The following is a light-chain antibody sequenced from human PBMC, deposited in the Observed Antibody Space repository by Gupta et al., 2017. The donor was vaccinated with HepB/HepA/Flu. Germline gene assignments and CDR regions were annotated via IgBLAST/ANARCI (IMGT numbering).Light chain of an antibody. J-gene: IGLJ1*01. CDR3: SSYTSSRTYV. Sequence: QSALTQPASVSGSPGQSITISCTGTNSDVGAYKYVSWYQQHPGKAPKLMIYDVSNRPSGVSNRFSGSKSGNTASLTISGLQAEDEADYYCSSYTSSRTYVFGTGTKVTVL. CDR2: DVS. CDR1: NSDVGAYKY. V-gene: IGLV2-14*01.